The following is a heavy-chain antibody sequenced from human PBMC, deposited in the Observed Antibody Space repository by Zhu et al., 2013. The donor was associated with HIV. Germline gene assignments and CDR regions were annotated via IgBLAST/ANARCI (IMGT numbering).Heavy chain of an antibody. CDR2: INPSGGST. J-gene: IGHJ4*02. D-gene: IGHD3-16*01. CDR1: GYTFRSHG. Sequence: QVHLVQSGAEVTKSGASVKVSCKASGYTFRSHGISWVRQAPGQGPEWMGIINPSGGSTSYAQKFQGRVTMTRDTSTSTVYMELSSLRSEDTAVYYCASGGGSMATGYFDYWGQGTLVT. V-gene: IGHV1-46*01. CDR3: ASGGGSMATGYFDY.